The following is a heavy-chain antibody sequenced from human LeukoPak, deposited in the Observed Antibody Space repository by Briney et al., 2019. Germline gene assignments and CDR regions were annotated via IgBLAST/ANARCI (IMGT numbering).Heavy chain of an antibody. J-gene: IGHJ6*03. CDR3: ARVDTAMVTGVISYYYYMDV. CDR2: IIPIFGTA. D-gene: IGHD5-18*01. CDR1: GGTFSSYA. V-gene: IGHV1-69*05. Sequence: SVKVSCKASGGTFSSYAISLVRQAPGQGLEWMGGIIPIFGTANYAQKFQGRVTITTDESTSTAYMELSSLRSEDTAVYYCARVDTAMVTGVISYYYYMDVWGKGTTVTVSS.